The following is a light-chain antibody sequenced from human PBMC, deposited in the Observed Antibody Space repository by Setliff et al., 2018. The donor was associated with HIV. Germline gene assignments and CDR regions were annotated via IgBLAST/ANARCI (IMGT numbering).Light chain of an antibody. CDR1: SSNIGSNS. CDR2: NNN. J-gene: IGLJ1*01. Sequence: QSALTQSPSASGTPGQRVTISCSGSSSNIGSNSVIWYQQFPGMAPKLLIYNNNQQPSGVPDRFSGSKSGTLASLAISWLQSEDEADYYCAAWDDSLNGYVFGTGTKVTVL. V-gene: IGLV1-44*01. CDR3: AAWDDSLNGYV.